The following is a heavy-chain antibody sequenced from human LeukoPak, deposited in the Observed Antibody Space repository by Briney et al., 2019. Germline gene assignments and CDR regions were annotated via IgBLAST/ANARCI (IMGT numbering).Heavy chain of an antibody. Sequence: PGGSLRLSCAASGFTFSSYEMTWVRQAPGKGLEWVSNISSSDTTIQYADSVKGRFTISRDNARNSLYLQMNSLRAEDTAVYYCARSRRDNYYYYYGMDVWGQGTTVTVSS. CDR3: ARSRRDNYYYYYGMDV. CDR2: ISSSDTTI. V-gene: IGHV3-48*03. CDR1: GFTFSSYE. J-gene: IGHJ6*02. D-gene: IGHD5-24*01.